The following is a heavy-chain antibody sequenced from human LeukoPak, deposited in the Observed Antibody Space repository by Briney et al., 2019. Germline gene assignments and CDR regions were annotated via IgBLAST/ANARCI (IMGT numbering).Heavy chain of an antibody. D-gene: IGHD3-22*01. Sequence: QPGGSLRLSCAASGFTFSNYAMTWVRQAPGRGLEWVSTINGGGGNTYYADSVKGRFTISRDNSKNTLYLQMHSLRAEDTAVYFCAKDHSYDSSAYTLDHWGQGTLVTVSS. J-gene: IGHJ4*02. V-gene: IGHV3-23*01. CDR3: AKDHSYDSSAYTLDH. CDR1: GFTFSNYA. CDR2: INGGGGNT.